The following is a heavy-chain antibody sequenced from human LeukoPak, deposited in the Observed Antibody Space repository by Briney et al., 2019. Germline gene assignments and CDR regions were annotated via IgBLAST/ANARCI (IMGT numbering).Heavy chain of an antibody. CDR2: ISSSSSYI. CDR3: AREYSGSWYDDAFDI. Sequence: GGSLRLSCAASGFTFSSYSMNWVRQAPGKGLEWVSSISSSSSYIYYADSVKGRFTISRDNAKNSLYLQMNSLRAEDTAVYYCAREYSGSWYDDAFDIWGQGTMVTVSS. V-gene: IGHV3-21*01. CDR1: GFTFSSYS. D-gene: IGHD6-13*01. J-gene: IGHJ3*02.